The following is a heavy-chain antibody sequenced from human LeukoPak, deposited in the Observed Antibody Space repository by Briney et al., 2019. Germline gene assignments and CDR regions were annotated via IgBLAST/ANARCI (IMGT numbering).Heavy chain of an antibody. CDR2: IYYNGRT. J-gene: IGHJ4*02. D-gene: IGHD4-17*01. CDR3: AGEGDYGDFDY. CDR1: RGSISSYY. V-gene: IGHV4-59*01. Sequence: RPSETLSLTCTVSRGSISSYYWSWIRQPPGKGLEWIGYIYYNGRTNYNPSLKSRFTISVDTFRNQLSLKLSSVTAADTAVYYCAGEGDYGDFDYWGQGTLVTVSS.